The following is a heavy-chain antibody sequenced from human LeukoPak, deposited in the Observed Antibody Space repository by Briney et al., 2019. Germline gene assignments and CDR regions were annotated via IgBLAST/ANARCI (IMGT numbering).Heavy chain of an antibody. CDR1: GFTFSSYS. CDR3: ARDICSDGVCYYGMDV. D-gene: IGHD2-8*01. J-gene: IGHJ6*02. Sequence: NPGGSLRLSCAASGFTFSSYSMYWVRQAPGKGLEWVSSISSSSSFIYYTDSVKGRFTISRDNAKNSLYLQMNSLRAEDTAVYYCARDICSDGVCYYGMDVWGQGTTVTVPS. CDR2: ISSSSSFI. V-gene: IGHV3-21*06.